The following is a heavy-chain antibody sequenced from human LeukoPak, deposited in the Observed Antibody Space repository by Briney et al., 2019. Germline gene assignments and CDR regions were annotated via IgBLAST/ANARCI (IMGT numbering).Heavy chain of an antibody. CDR3: AREWSAFDI. D-gene: IGHD1-26*01. CDR2: INHSGST. CDR1: GGSFSGYY. V-gene: IGHV4-34*01. J-gene: IGHJ3*02. Sequence: SETLSLTCAVYGGSFSGYYWSWIRQPPGKGLEWIGEINHSGSTSYNPSLKSRVSISLDTSKNQFSLKLSSVTAADTAVYYCAREWSAFDIWGQGTMVTVSS.